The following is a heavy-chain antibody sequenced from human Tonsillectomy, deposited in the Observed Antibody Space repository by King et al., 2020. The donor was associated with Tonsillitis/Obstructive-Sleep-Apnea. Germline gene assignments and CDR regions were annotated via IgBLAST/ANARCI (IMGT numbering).Heavy chain of an antibody. J-gene: IGHJ6*02. V-gene: IGHV3-9*01. CDR3: ALLGQQLAPSYYYSGDV. CDR2: ISRNSGIV. Sequence: VQLVESGGGLVQPGRSLRLSCAGSGFIFDDYAMHWVRQVPGKGLEWVSGISRNSGIVGYAVFVEGRFIISRDNSNNSLYLLMNSLRAEDTAFYYCALLGQQLAPSYYYSGDVWGQGTTVTVSS. D-gene: IGHD6-13*01. CDR1: GFIFDDYA.